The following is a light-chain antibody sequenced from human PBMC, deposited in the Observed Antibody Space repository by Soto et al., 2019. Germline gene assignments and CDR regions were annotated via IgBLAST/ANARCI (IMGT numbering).Light chain of an antibody. CDR2: EVS. CDR1: SSDVCAYNS. J-gene: IGLJ1*01. V-gene: IGLV2-14*01. CDR3: SSYRSSSTYV. Sequence: QSALTQPASVSGSPGQSITISCTGTSSDVCAYNSVSWYQQYPGKAPKLMMYEVSNRPSGVSDRFSGSKSGNTASLTISGLQTGDEADYYCSSYRSSSTYVFGTGTKLTVL.